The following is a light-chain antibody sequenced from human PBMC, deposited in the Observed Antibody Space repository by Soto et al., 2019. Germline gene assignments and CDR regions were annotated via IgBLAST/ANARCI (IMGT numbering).Light chain of an antibody. V-gene: IGLV2-8*01. J-gene: IGLJ2*01. CDR1: HSDFGGYNY. CDR3: SSYAGSNNVV. CDR2: EVN. Sequence: QSALTQPPSASGSPGQSVTISCTGAHSDFGGYNYVSWYQQHPGKAPKLMIFEVNQRPSGVPDRFSGSKFGNTASLTVSVLQAEDEADYYCSSYAGSNNVVFGGGTKLTVL.